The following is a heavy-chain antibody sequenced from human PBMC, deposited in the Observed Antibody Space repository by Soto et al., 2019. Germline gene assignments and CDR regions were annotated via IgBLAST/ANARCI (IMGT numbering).Heavy chain of an antibody. Sequence: GGSLRLSCAASGFTFSSYGMHWVRQAPGKGLEWVAVIWYDGSNKYYADSVKGRFTISRDNSKNTLYLQMNSLRAEDTAVYYCAREGPVVSDAFDIWGQGTMVTVSS. D-gene: IGHD3-22*01. CDR3: AREGPVVSDAFDI. CDR2: IWYDGSNK. J-gene: IGHJ3*02. V-gene: IGHV3-33*01. CDR1: GFTFSSYG.